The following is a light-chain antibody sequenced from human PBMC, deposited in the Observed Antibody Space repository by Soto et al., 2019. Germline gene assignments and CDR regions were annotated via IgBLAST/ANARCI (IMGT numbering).Light chain of an antibody. CDR1: SSDVGDYNY. CDR2: DVS. Sequence: QSVLTQPASVSGSPGQSITISCTGTSSDVGDYNYVSWYQQHPGKAPKLMIYDVSNRPSGVSNRFSGSKSGSTASLTISGLQAEEEADYYCSSYTSSTTRVFGTGTKLTVL. J-gene: IGLJ1*01. CDR3: SSYTSSTTRV. V-gene: IGLV2-14*01.